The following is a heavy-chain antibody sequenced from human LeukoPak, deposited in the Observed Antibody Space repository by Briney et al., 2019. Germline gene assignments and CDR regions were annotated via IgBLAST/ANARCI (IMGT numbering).Heavy chain of an antibody. CDR2: ISSSSSTI. CDR3: AREPVGATPWYFDY. CDR1: GFTFSSYS. J-gene: IGHJ4*02. V-gene: IGHV3-48*04. Sequence: GGSLRLSCAASGFTFSSYSMNWVRQAPGKGLEWVSYISSSSSTIYYADSVKGRFTISRDNAKNSLYLQMNSLRAEDTAVYYCAREPVGATPWYFDYWGQGTLVTVSS. D-gene: IGHD1-26*01.